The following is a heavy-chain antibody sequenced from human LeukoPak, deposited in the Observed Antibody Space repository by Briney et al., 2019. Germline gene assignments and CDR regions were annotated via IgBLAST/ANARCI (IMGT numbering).Heavy chain of an antibody. V-gene: IGHV4-59*12. D-gene: IGHD3-10*01. Sequence: SETLSLTCTVSGGSISSYYWSWIRQPPGKGLEWIGYIYYSGSTNYNPSLKSRVTISVDTSKNQFSLKLSSVTAADTAVYYCARDATEYYGSGSTNDYWGQGTLVTVSS. CDR1: GGSISSYY. CDR3: ARDATEYYGSGSTNDY. CDR2: IYYSGST. J-gene: IGHJ4*02.